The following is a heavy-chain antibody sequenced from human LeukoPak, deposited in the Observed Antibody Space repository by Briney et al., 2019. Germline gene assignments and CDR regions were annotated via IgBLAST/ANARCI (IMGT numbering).Heavy chain of an antibody. CDR1: GGSLSSSSYY. V-gene: IGHV4-39*01. J-gene: IGHJ3*02. D-gene: IGHD3-22*01. CDR2: ISYSGST. CDR3: ARLHDSSGYYYCDAFGI. Sequence: PSETLSLTCTVSGGSLSSSSYYWGWIRQPPGKGLEWIGSISYSGSTYYNPSLKSRLTISADTSKNQFSLRLSSVTAADTAVYYCARLHDSSGYYYCDAFGIWGQGAKVTVSS.